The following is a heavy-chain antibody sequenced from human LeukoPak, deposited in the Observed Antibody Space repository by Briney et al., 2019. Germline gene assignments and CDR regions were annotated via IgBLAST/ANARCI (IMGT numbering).Heavy chain of an antibody. CDR2: IIPIFGIA. Sequence: SVKVSCKASGGTFSSYAISWVRQAPGQGLEWMGRIIPIFGIANYAQKFQGRVTITADRSTSTAYMELSSLRSEDTAVYYCARAGGSYYGGFDYWGQGTLVTVSS. V-gene: IGHV1-69*04. CDR3: ARAGGSYYGGFDY. D-gene: IGHD1-26*01. J-gene: IGHJ4*02. CDR1: GGTFSSYA.